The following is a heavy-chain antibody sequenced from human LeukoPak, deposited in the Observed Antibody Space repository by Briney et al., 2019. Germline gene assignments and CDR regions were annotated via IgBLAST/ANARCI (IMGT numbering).Heavy chain of an antibody. V-gene: IGHV3-23*01. Sequence: GGSLRLSCAASGFTFSSYSMNWVRQAPGKGLEWVSAISGSGGSTYYADSVKGRFTISRDNSKNTLYLQMNSLRAEDTAVFYCAKDALDWAPAGTGYFQHWGQGTLVTVSS. J-gene: IGHJ1*01. D-gene: IGHD6-13*01. CDR3: AKDALDWAPAGTGYFQH. CDR2: ISGSGGST. CDR1: GFTFSSYS.